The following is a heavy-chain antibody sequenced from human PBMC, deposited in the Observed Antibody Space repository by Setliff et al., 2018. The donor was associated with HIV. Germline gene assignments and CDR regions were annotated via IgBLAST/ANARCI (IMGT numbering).Heavy chain of an antibody. CDR3: AKKTAAYTSGSWLHY. V-gene: IGHV3-23*01. Sequence: QPGGSLRLSCASSGFTFSSYAMTWVRQAPGKGLECVAVISGSGGDTYYADSVKGRFVISREKSKSTLYLQMNSLRAEDTAVYYCAKKTAAYTSGSWLHYWGQGTLVTVSS. CDR1: GFTFSSYA. D-gene: IGHD3-10*01. J-gene: IGHJ4*02. CDR2: ISGSGGDT.